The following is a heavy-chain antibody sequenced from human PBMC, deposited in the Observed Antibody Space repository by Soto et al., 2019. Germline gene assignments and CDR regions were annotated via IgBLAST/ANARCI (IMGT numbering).Heavy chain of an antibody. CDR2: MNPNSGNT. V-gene: IGHV1-8*01. Sequence: QVQLVQSGAEVKKPGASVKVSCKASGYTFTSYDINWVRQATGQGLEYLGWMNPNSGNTVYVQKFQGRVTMTWDTSIPTAYMELSSLRSEATAVYFCARGIKYGAYSRWFDPWGQGTLVTVSS. J-gene: IGHJ5*02. D-gene: IGHD4-17*01. CDR3: ARGIKYGAYSRWFDP. CDR1: GYTFTSYD.